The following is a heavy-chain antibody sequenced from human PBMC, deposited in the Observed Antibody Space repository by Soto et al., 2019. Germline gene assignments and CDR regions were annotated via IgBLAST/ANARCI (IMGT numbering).Heavy chain of an antibody. J-gene: IGHJ4*02. D-gene: IGHD6-19*01. V-gene: IGHV3-30*18. CDR3: AKVRTQRGWYFFGY. CDR2: ISYDGSNK. CDR1: GFTFSSYG. Sequence: PGGSLRLSCAASGFTFSSYGMHWVRQAPGKGLEWVAVISYDGSNKYYADSVKGRFTISRDNSKNTLYLQMNSLRAEDTAVYYCAKVRTQRGWYFFGYWGQGTLVTAPQ.